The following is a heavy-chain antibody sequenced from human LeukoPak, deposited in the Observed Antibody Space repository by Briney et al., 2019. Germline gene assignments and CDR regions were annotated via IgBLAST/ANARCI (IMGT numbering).Heavy chain of an antibody. J-gene: IGHJ3*02. CDR1: GYTFTGYY. CDR3: AGSYYYDSSGYYYDLRSAFDI. Sequence: GASVKVSCKASGYTFTGYYMHWVRQAPGQGLEWMGWINPNSGGTNYAQKFQGRVTMTRGTSISTAYMELSRLRSDDTAVYYCAGSYYYDSSGYYYDLRSAFDIWGQGTMVTVSS. V-gene: IGHV1-2*02. D-gene: IGHD3-22*01. CDR2: INPNSGGT.